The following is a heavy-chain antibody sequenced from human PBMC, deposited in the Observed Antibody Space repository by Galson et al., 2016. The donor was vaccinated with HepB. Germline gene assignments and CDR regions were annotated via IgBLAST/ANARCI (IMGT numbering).Heavy chain of an antibody. CDR3: ARLRGIYSGPTPFAG. V-gene: IGHV5-51*01. CDR2: IYPDDSDP. D-gene: IGHD6-13*01. CDR1: GYSFSNFW. Sequence: QSGAEVKKPGESLKISCQGSGYSFSNFWIGWVRQLPGKGLEWMAIIYPDDSDPRYSPSFQGHVTISADKSINTAYLQWTSLKASDTGVYYCARLRGIYSGPTPFAGWGQGTLVTVSS. J-gene: IGHJ4*02.